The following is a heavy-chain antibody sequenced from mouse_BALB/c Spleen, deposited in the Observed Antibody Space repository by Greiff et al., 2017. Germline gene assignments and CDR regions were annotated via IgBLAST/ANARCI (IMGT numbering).Heavy chain of an antibody. CDR1: GFTFSSFG. Sequence: EVQLVESGGGLVQPGGSRKLSCAASGFTFSSFGMHWVRQAPEKGLEWVAYISSGSSTIYYADTVKGRFTISRDNPKNTLFLQMTSLRSEDTAMYDCARDGYYPYYAMDYWGQGTSVTVSS. J-gene: IGHJ4*01. D-gene: IGHD2-3*01. CDR3: ARDGYYPYYAMDY. CDR2: ISSGSSTI. V-gene: IGHV5-17*02.